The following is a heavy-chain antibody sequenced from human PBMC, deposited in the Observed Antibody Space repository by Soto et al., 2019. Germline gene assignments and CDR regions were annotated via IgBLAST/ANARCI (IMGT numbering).Heavy chain of an antibody. D-gene: IGHD2-2*01. Sequence: EVQLLESGGGLVQPGGSLRLSCAASGFTFSSYAMSWVRQAPGKGLEWVSAISGSGGSTYYADSVKGRFTISRDNCKNTLYLQMNSLRAEDTAVYYCAKARSTLVNPGDAFDIWGQGTMVTVSS. CDR1: GFTFSSYA. V-gene: IGHV3-23*01. J-gene: IGHJ3*02. CDR3: AKARSTLVNPGDAFDI. CDR2: ISGSGGST.